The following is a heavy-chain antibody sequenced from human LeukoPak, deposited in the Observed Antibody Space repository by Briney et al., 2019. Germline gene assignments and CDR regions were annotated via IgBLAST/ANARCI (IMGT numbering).Heavy chain of an antibody. V-gene: IGHV1-2*02. J-gene: IGHJ3*02. CDR2: INPNSGGT. D-gene: IGHD3-9*01. CDR1: GYTFTGYY. Sequence: GASVKVSCKASGYTFTGYYMHWVRQAPGQELEWMGWINPNSGGTNYAQKFQGRVTMTRDTSVSTAYMELSRLRSDDTAVYYCARDLGVLSTIFYEKKSRGMIAFDIWGQGTMVTVSS. CDR3: ARDLGVLSTIFYEKKSRGMIAFDI.